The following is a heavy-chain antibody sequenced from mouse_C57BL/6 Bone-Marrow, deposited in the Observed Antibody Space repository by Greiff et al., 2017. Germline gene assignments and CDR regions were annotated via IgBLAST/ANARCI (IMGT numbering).Heavy chain of an antibody. V-gene: IGHV2-2*01. Sequence: VQLQESGPGLVQPSQSLSITCTVSGFSLTSYGVHWVRQSPGKGLEWLGVIWSGGSTDYNAAFISRLSISKDNSKSQVCFKMNSLQADDTAIYYCATGDYAFDYWGQGTTLTVSS. CDR3: ATGDYAFDY. CDR2: IWSGGST. CDR1: GFSLTSYG. D-gene: IGHD2-4*01. J-gene: IGHJ2*01.